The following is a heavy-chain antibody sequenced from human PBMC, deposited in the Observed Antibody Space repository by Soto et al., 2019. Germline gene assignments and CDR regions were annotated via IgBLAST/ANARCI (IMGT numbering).Heavy chain of an antibody. CDR1: GYSFNSYY. Sequence: QVQLVQSGAEVKKPGASVKVACKASGYSFNSYYMHWVRQAPGQGPEWMGVIKPSGASTSYAQKFQGRVTMTRDTSTSTVYMELSSLRSEDTALYYCASDYNAYQRQHVFDIWGQGTLVTVSS. CDR2: IKPSGAST. CDR3: ASDYNAYQRQHVFDI. V-gene: IGHV1-46*02. J-gene: IGHJ3*02. D-gene: IGHD3-10*01.